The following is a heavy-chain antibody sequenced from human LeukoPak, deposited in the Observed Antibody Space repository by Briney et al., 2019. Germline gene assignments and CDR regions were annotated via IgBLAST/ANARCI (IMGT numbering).Heavy chain of an antibody. V-gene: IGHV3-7*01. J-gene: IGHJ4*02. CDR1: GFTFTSFW. D-gene: IGHD1/OR15-1a*01. CDR2: IKEEGSEK. CDR3: VRDRTLSVY. Sequence: GGSLRLSCAVSGFTFTSFWMSWVRQAPGKGLEWVANIKEEGSEKYYVDSVKGRFTISRDNAKNSLYLELNSLRTEDTAVYYCVRDRTLSVYWGQGTLVTVSS.